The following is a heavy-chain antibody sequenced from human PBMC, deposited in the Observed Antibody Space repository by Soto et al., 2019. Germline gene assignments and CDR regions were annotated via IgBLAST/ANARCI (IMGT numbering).Heavy chain of an antibody. D-gene: IGHD3-22*01. J-gene: IGHJ4*02. Sequence: QVQLVQSGAEVKKPGSSVKVSCKASGCTFSSYAISLVRQAPGQELEWMGGIIPIFGTANYAQKFQGRVTITADESTSTAYRELSSLRSEDTAGYYCAREPGGSSGYYSYYFDYWGQGTLVTVSS. CDR1: GCTFSSYA. V-gene: IGHV1-69*01. CDR2: IIPIFGTA. CDR3: AREPGGSSGYYSYYFDY.